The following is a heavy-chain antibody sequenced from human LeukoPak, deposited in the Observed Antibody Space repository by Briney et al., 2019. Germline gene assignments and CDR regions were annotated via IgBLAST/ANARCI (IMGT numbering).Heavy chain of an antibody. J-gene: IGHJ4*02. CDR2: IHHSGST. V-gene: IGHV4-34*01. D-gene: IGHD3-16*01. Sequence: SVTMSLTCAVYAGSFSGSFRDYDWTGIRQVPGNGLEWIGEIHHSGSTNYNPSLKSRITISVDTSKNQFSLKLNSLTAADTAVYYCATFRWGVGFEYWGQGTLATVSS. CDR3: ATFRWGVGFEY. CDR1: AGSFSGSFRDYD.